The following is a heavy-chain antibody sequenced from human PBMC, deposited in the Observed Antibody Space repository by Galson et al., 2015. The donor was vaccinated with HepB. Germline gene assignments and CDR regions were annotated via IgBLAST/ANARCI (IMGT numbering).Heavy chain of an antibody. CDR3: ARGGLATIGGPTFDY. Sequence: SVKVSCKASGYTFSRFSISWLRQAPGQGLAWMGWISGYDVNVRYAQKLQGRLTMTTDTSTSTAHLDLRSLRSDDSAVYYCARGGLATIGGPTFDYWGQGTLVTVSS. J-gene: IGHJ4*02. CDR1: GYTFSRFS. CDR2: ISGYDVNV. V-gene: IGHV1-18*01. D-gene: IGHD5-24*01.